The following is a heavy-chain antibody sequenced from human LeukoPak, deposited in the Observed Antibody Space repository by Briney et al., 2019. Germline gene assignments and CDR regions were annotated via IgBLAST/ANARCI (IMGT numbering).Heavy chain of an antibody. J-gene: IGHJ3*02. D-gene: IGHD3-3*01. V-gene: IGHV4-61*02. CDR1: GGSISSGSYY. CDR2: IYTSGST. CDR3: ASEVSLRFLEWPWGAFDI. Sequence: TSQTLSLTCTVSGGSISSGSYYWSWIRQPAGKGLEWIGRIYTSGSTNYNPSLKSRVTISVDTSKNQFSLKLSSVTAADTAVYYCASEVSLRFLEWPWGAFDIWGQGTMVTVSS.